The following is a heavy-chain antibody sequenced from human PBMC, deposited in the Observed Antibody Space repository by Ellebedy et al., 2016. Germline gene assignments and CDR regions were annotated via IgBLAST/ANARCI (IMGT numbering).Heavy chain of an antibody. CDR1: TFSINNYG. J-gene: IGHJ6*02. CDR2: IWYDGSEE. D-gene: IGHD3-10*01. CDR3: AKVRSPDYYKSSGMDV. V-gene: IGHV3-30*02. Sequence: GESLKISXVASTFSINNYGMVWVRQPPGKGLEWVALIWYDGSEEDYADSVKGRFTISRDNAKIRVDLQMNSLRVEDTAVYYCAKVRSPDYYKSSGMDVWGQGTTVTVSS.